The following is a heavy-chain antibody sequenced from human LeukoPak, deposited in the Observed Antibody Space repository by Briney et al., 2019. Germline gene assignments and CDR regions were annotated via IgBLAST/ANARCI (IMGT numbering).Heavy chain of an antibody. J-gene: IGHJ4*02. CDR1: GFTFSSYW. CDR3: ARDQLYCSGGYCYKDY. V-gene: IGHV3-74*01. CDR2: ISEDGSST. Sequence: GGSLRLSCEASGFTFSSYWMHWVRQTPGKGLVWVSRISEDGSSTSYADSVKGRFTISRDNAKNMLYLRLNSLRVEDTAVYYCARDQLYCSGGYCYKDYWGQGTLVTVSS. D-gene: IGHD2-15*01.